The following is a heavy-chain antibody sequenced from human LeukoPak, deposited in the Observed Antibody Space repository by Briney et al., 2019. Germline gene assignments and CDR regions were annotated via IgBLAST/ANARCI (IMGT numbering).Heavy chain of an antibody. CDR1: GDSIYSSY. D-gene: IGHD3-9*01. CDR2: VHYSGST. Sequence: TSETLSLTCTVSGDSIYSSYWNWIRQPPGKGLEWIGYVHYSGSTNYSPSLGGRVTISLDTSKNTFSLKLSSVTAADTAVYYCARGYDILTGGWFDPWGQGTLVTVSS. CDR3: ARGYDILTGGWFDP. J-gene: IGHJ5*02. V-gene: IGHV4-59*01.